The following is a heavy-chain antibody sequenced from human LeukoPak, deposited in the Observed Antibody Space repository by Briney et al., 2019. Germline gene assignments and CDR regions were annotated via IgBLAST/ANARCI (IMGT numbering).Heavy chain of an antibody. CDR3: ARSSLAVAGSVFDY. CDR2: INAYNGNA. D-gene: IGHD6-19*01. Sequence: SVKVSCKASGYTFTSFGISWVRRAPGQGLEWMGWINAYNGNANYAQKLQGRVTMTTDTSTSTAYMELRSLRSDDTAVYYCARSSLAVAGSVFDYWGQGTLVTVSS. V-gene: IGHV1-18*01. CDR1: GYTFTSFG. J-gene: IGHJ4*02.